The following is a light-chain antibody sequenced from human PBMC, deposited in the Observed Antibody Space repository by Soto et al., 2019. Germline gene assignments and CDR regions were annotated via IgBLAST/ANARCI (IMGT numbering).Light chain of an antibody. V-gene: IGKV1-6*01. CDR2: AAS. CDR1: RDVGSD. J-gene: IGKJ1*01. CDR3: LQDYGDSWT. Sequence: QMTQSPSPLSASVGEKIIITCRASRDVGSDVSWYQQKPGQAPKLLIYAASNLYTGVPSRFSGSRSGTEFTLTISSLQPEDFESYYCLQDYGDSWTLGQGTKVDIK.